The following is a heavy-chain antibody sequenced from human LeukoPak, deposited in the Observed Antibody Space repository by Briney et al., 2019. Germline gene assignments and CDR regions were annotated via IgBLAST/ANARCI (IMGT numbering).Heavy chain of an antibody. J-gene: IGHJ4*02. V-gene: IGHV3-23*01. CDR3: AKDLRIGYSYAERVDY. CDR2: ISGSGGST. CDR1: GFTFSSYE. Sequence: GGSLRLSCAASGFTFSSYEMNWVRQAPGKGLEWVSAISGSGGSTYYADSVKGRFTISRDNSKNTLYLQMNSLRAEDTAVYYCAKDLRIGYSYAERVDYWGQGTLVTVSS. D-gene: IGHD5-18*01.